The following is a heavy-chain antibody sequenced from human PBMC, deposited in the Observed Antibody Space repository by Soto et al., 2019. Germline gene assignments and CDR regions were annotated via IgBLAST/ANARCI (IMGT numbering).Heavy chain of an antibody. Sequence: QVQLQESGPGLVRPSETLSLTCTVSSDSISSYYWIWIRQSPGKGLEWIGYTDYSGNTNYNPSLKRRVTISGDTSKNQFSLRLSSVTAADTAVYYCARAVGDPLYHLHYRCQGTLVTVSS. J-gene: IGHJ4*02. D-gene: IGHD6-19*01. V-gene: IGHV4-59*08. CDR1: SDSISSYY. CDR2: TDYSGNT. CDR3: ARAVGDPLYHLHY.